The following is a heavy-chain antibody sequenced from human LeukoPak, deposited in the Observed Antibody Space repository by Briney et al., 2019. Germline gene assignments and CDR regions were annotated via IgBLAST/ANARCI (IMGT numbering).Heavy chain of an antibody. Sequence: PGGSLRLSCAASGFTFSSSAMSWVRQAPGKGLVWVSRINSDGSSTSYADSVKGRFTISRDNAKSTLYLQMNSLRGEDTAVYYCVRGLYDKTYYLNDWGQGTLVTVSS. V-gene: IGHV3-74*01. J-gene: IGHJ4*02. D-gene: IGHD3-22*01. CDR3: VRGLYDKTYYLND. CDR1: GFTFSSSA. CDR2: INSDGSST.